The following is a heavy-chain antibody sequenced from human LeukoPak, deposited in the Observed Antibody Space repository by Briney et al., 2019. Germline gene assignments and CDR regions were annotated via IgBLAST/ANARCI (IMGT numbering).Heavy chain of an antibody. J-gene: IGHJ4*02. CDR1: GFTFSSYA. CDR2: ISGSGGST. D-gene: IGHD2-15*01. CDR3: ARESYCSGGSCYSRYYFDY. Sequence: PGGSLRLSCAASGFTFSSYAMSWVRQAPGKGLVWVSAISGSGGSTYYADSVKGRFTISRDNSKNTLYLQMNSLRAEDTAVYYCARESYCSGGSCYSRYYFDYWGQGTLVTVSS. V-gene: IGHV3-23*01.